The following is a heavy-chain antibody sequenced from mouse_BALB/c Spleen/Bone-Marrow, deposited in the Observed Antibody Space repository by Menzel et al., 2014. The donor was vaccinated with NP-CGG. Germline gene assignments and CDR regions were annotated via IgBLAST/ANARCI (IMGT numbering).Heavy chain of an antibody. D-gene: IGHD2-1*01. CDR1: GYTFSSYW. CDR2: ILPGSGST. V-gene: IGHV1-9*01. Sequence: VHLVESGAELMKPGASVKISCKATGYTFSSYWIEWVKQRPGHGLEWIGEILPGSGSTNYNEKFKGKATFTADTSSNTAYMQLSSLTSEDSAVYSCASGNYYWGQGTTLTVSS. CDR3: ASGNYY. J-gene: IGHJ2*01.